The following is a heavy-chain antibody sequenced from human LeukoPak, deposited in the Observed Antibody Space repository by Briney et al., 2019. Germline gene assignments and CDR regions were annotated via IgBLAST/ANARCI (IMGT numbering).Heavy chain of an antibody. V-gene: IGHV3-7*01. J-gene: IGHJ4*02. CDR2: IKQDGREN. CDR1: GFTLSSYW. D-gene: IGHD1-20*01. CDR3: AREGPAYNWNGVDY. Sequence: GGSLRLSCAASGFTLSSYWMSWVRQAPGKGLEWVANIKQDGRENYYVDSVKGRFTISRDNAKNSLYLQMNRLRAEDTAVYYCAREGPAYNWNGVDYWGQGTLVTVSS.